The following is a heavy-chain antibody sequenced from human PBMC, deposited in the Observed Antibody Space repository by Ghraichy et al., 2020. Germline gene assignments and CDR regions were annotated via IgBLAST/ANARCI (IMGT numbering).Heavy chain of an antibody. D-gene: IGHD1-1*01. J-gene: IGHJ4*02. CDR3: ARAPDAGTTDY. Sequence: GGSLRLSCAASGFTFSNYWMSWVRQAPGKGLEWVANIHQDGAEQYYVDSVKGRFTISRDNAKNSLYLHMSSLRAEDTAMYYCARAPDAGTTDYWGQGTLVTVSS. V-gene: IGHV3-7*03. CDR1: GFTFSNYW. CDR2: IHQDGAEQ.